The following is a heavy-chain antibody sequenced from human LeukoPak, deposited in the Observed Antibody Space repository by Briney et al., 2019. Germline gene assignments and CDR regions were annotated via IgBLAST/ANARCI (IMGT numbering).Heavy chain of an antibody. CDR3: AELGITMIGGV. Sequence: GGSLRLSCAASGFTFSSYAMSWVRQVPGKGLEWVSYISSSGSTIYYADSVKGRFTISRDNAKNSLYLQMNSLRAEDTAVYYCAELGITMIGGVWGKGTTVTISS. CDR2: ISSSGSTI. CDR1: GFTFSSYA. D-gene: IGHD3-10*02. J-gene: IGHJ6*04. V-gene: IGHV3-48*03.